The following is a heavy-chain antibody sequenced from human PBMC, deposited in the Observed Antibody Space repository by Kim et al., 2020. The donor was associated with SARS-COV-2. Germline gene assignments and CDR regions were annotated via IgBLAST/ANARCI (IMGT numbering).Heavy chain of an antibody. CDR1: GYTFTSYA. CDR2: INAGNGNT. J-gene: IGHJ6*02. CDR3: ARDLWIQPTRGMDV. V-gene: IGHV1-3*01. D-gene: IGHD5-18*01. Sequence: ASVKVSCKASGYTFTSYAMHWVRQAPGQRLEWMGWINAGNGNTKYSQKFQGRVTITRDTSASTAYMELSSLRSEDTAVYYCARDLWIQPTRGMDVWGQGTTVTVSS.